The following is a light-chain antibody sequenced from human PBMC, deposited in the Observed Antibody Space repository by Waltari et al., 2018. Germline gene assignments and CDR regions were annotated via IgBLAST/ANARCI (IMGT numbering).Light chain of an antibody. CDR3: QKYGSLPAT. J-gene: IGKJ1*01. V-gene: IGKV3-20*01. CDR2: DAS. CDR1: QSISKY. Sequence: EIMLTQSPGTLSLSPGERATLSSRASQSISKYLAWYQQKPGQAPRLLIYDASIRATGIPDRFSGSGYGTDFSLTISRLEPEDDAVYYCQKYGSLPATFGRGTKVEIK.